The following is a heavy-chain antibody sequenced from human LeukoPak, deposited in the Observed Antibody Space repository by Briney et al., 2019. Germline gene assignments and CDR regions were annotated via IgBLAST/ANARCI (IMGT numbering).Heavy chain of an antibody. CDR3: ARGPGWGGSYYVVRSMANWFDP. V-gene: IGHV1-2*06. CDR1: GYTFTGYN. Sequence: ASVKVSCKASGYTFTGYNMHWVRQAPGQGLEWMGRINPNSGGTNYAQKFQGRVTMTRDTSISTAYMELSRLRSDDTAVYYCARGPGWGGSYYVVRSMANWFDPWRQGTLVTVSS. D-gene: IGHD1-26*01. CDR2: INPNSGGT. J-gene: IGHJ5*02.